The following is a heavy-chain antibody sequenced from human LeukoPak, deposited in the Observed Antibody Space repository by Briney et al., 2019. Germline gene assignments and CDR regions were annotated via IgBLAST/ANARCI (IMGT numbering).Heavy chain of an antibody. CDR2: IYYSGST. D-gene: IGHD3-3*01. V-gene: IGHV4-30-4*08. CDR1: GGSISSGDRY. J-gene: IGHJ3*02. Sequence: SQTLSLTCTVSGGSISSGDRYWGWIRQPPGKGLEWIGYIYYSGSTYYNPSRKSRVTISVDTSKNQFSLKLSSVTAADTAVYYCARNYDFWSGRYAFDIWGQGTMVTVSS. CDR3: ARNYDFWSGRYAFDI.